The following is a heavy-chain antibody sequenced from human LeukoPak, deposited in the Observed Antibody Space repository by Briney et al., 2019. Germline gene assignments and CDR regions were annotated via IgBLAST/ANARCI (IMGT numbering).Heavy chain of an antibody. CDR3: ARVADTMVRGVTYYYYYGMDV. V-gene: IGHV1-18*04. J-gene: IGHJ6*04. Sequence: ASVKVSCKASGYTFTSYGISWVRQAPGQGLEWMGWISAYNGNTNYAQKLQGRVTMTTDTSTSTAYMELRSLRSDDTAVYYCARVADTMVRGVTYYYYYGMDVWDKGTTVTVSS. CDR2: ISAYNGNT. D-gene: IGHD3-10*01. CDR1: GYTFTSYG.